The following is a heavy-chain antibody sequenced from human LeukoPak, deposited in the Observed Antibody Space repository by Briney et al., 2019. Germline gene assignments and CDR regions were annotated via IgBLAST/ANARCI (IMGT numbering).Heavy chain of an antibody. CDR1: GYSISSGYY. J-gene: IGHJ3*01. V-gene: IGHV4-38-2*01. Sequence: SETLSLTCAVSGYSISSGYYWGWIRQSPGKGLEWIATIFHSGSIYYNPSLKSRVTLSVDTSKNQFSLRLNSVTTADTALYYCARMGVSYYYDSSAYPTAFDVWGQGRMVSVSS. CDR3: ARMGVSYYYDSSAYPTAFDV. CDR2: IFHSGSI. D-gene: IGHD3-22*01.